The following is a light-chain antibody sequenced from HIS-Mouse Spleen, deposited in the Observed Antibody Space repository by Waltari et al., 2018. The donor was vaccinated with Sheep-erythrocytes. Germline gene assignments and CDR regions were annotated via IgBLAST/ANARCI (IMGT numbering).Light chain of an antibody. Sequence: SYVLTQPPSVSVAPGKTARITCGGNNIGSKSVHWYQQKPGQAPVLVVYDDSDRPSGLPGRFSGSNSGDTATLTICRVEAGDEADYYCQVWDSSSDHVVFGGGTKLTVL. J-gene: IGLJ2*01. CDR2: DDS. CDR1: NIGSKS. CDR3: QVWDSSSDHVV. V-gene: IGLV3-21*03.